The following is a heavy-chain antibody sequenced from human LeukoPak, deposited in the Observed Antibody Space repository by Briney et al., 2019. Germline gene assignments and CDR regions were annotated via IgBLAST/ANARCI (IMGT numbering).Heavy chain of an antibody. V-gene: IGHV3-11*06. CDR1: GFTFSDYY. CDR2: ISSSSGYT. CDR3: ARYDGYDLRY. Sequence: GGSLRLSCAASGFTFSDYYMSWIRQAPGKGLEWVSYISSSSGYTNYADSVKGRFTISRDNAKNSLYLQMNNLRAEDTAVYYCARYDGYDLRYWGQGTLVTVSS. D-gene: IGHD5-12*01. J-gene: IGHJ4*02.